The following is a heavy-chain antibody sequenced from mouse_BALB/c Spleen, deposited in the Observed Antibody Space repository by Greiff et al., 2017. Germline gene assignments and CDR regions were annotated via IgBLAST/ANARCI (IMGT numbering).Heavy chain of an antibody. V-gene: IGHV5-6-3*01. CDR1: GFTFSSYG. D-gene: IGHD1-1*01. Sequence: EVKLVESGGGLVQPGGSLKLSCAASGFTFSSYGMSWVRQTPDKRLELVATITSNGGSTYYPDSVKGRFTISRDNAKNTLYLQMSSLKSEDTAMYYCARVTTVWDYWGQGTTLTVSS. CDR3: ARVTTVWDY. CDR2: ITSNGGST. J-gene: IGHJ2*01.